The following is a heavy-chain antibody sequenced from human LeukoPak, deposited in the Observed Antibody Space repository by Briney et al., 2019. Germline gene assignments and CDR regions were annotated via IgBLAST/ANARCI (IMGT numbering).Heavy chain of an antibody. V-gene: IGHV1-2*04. CDR2: INPNSGGT. J-gene: IGHJ4*02. CDR3: ARAEVRGVIITEMNY. Sequence: APVKVSCKASGYTFTGYYMHWVRQAPGQGLEWMGWINPNSGGTNYAQKFQGWVTMTRDTSISTAYMELSRLRSDDTAVYYCARAEVRGVIITEMNYWGQGTLVTVSS. CDR1: GYTFTGYY. D-gene: IGHD3-10*01.